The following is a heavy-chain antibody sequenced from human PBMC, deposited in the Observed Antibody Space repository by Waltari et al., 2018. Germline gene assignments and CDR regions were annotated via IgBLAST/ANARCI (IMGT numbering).Heavy chain of an antibody. V-gene: IGHV1-69*01. CDR2: ILPISGTA. CDR1: GGPFTSHA. D-gene: IGHD2-2*01. Sequence: QVQLVQSGAEVKKPGSSVKVSCKASGGPFTSHAINWVRQAPGQGLEWMGGILPISGTANYAHKCQDRVTITADESTSTVYMDLSSLRIEDTAIYYCARAAIPGYCTTSSCYNWFDPWGQGTLVTVSS. CDR3: ARAAIPGYCTTSSCYNWFDP. J-gene: IGHJ5*02.